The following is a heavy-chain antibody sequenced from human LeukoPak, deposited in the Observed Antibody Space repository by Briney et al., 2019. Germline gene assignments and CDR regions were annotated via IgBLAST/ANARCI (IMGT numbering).Heavy chain of an antibody. CDR3: ARDRSFPPYYFDY. V-gene: IGHV4-61*01. J-gene: IGHJ4*02. D-gene: IGHD2/OR15-2a*01. CDR2: IYYSGST. Sequence: SYALELTCSISGGAVGRGRYYWSWLRQPPGKGLEWIGYIYYSGSTNYNPSLKSRVTISVDTSKNQFSLKLSSVTAADTAVYYCARDRSFPPYYFDYWGQGTLVTVSS. CDR1: GGAVGRGRYY.